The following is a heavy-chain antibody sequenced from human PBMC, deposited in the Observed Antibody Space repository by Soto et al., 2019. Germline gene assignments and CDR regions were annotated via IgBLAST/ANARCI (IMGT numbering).Heavy chain of an antibody. CDR3: ARAPAPWYFDY. J-gene: IGHJ4*02. CDR1: GGSVGRGAFY. Sequence: QVQLQESGPGLVKPSQTLSLSCSVSGGSVGRGAFYWSWIRQHPGKGLEWIGYIYYSGRAYYNPSLKSRVTIALDTSQNQFSLKLTSVTVADTAVYYCARAPAPWYFDYWGQGTLGTVSS. CDR2: IYYSGRA. V-gene: IGHV4-31*03.